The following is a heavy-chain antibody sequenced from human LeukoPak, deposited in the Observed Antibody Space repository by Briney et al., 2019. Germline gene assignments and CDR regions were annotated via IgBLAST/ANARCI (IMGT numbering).Heavy chain of an antibody. J-gene: IGHJ4*02. CDR2: IIPMFGTA. V-gene: IGHV1-69*13. CDR3: ARGAYSSGSYYFDH. Sequence: SVKVSCKASGGTFSSYVITWVRQAPGQGLDWMGGIIPMFGTADYEQKFQGRVTITADESTSTAYMQLSSLRSEDTAVYYCARGAYSSGSYYFDHWGQGTLVTVSS. CDR1: GGTFSSYV. D-gene: IGHD6-19*01.